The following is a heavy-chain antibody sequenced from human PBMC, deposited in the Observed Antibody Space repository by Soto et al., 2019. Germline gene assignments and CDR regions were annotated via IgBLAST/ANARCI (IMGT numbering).Heavy chain of an antibody. CDR2: LANDGSYQ. D-gene: IGHD2-15*01. CDR3: ARSLGGSSYSSPAY. V-gene: IGHV3-30*03. J-gene: IGHJ4*02. Sequence: QVQLVESGGGVVQPGGSLRLSCEASGFPFGGYGMHWVRQSPGEGLEWVAVLANDGSYQYYADSMKGRFTISSDNSKHTLALQMDSLRPGATAGYYCARSLGGSSYSSPAYWGQGTLVTVSS. CDR1: GFPFGGYG.